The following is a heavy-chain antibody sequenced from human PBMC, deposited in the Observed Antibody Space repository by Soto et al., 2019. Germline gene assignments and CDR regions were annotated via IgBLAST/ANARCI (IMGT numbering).Heavy chain of an antibody. CDR1: GFTFTSSA. Sequence: QMQLVQSGPEVKKPGTSVKVSCKASGFTFTSSAMQWVRQARGQRLEWIGWIVVGSGNTNYAQKFQERVTITRDMSTSTAYMELSSLRSEDTAVYYCAADRLLWFGDNGRNTNYYYYYMDVWGKGTTVTVSS. D-gene: IGHD3-10*01. J-gene: IGHJ6*03. CDR3: AADRLLWFGDNGRNTNYYYYYMDV. V-gene: IGHV1-58*02. CDR2: IVVGSGNT.